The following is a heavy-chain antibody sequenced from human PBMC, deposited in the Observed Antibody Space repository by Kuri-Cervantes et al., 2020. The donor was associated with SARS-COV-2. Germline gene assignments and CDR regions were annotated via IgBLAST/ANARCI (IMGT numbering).Heavy chain of an antibody. Sequence: GESLKISCAASGFTFSSYWMHWVRQAPGKGLVWVSRINSDGSSTSYADSVKGRFTISRDNAKNSLYLQMNSLRAEDTAVYYCARELSGWNDYWGQGTLVTVSS. CDR2: INSDGSST. J-gene: IGHJ4*02. V-gene: IGHV3-74*01. CDR1: GFTFSSYW. CDR3: ARELSGWNDY. D-gene: IGHD6-19*01.